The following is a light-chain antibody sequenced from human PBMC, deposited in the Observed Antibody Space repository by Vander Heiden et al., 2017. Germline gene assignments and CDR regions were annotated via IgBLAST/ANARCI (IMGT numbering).Light chain of an antibody. CDR3: SSHTSRSSYVL. Sequence: QSALTQPASVSGSPGQSITLSCTGTSSDVGGYDYVSWYQQPPGEVPRLVIYEVRNRPSGVSSRFSGSKSGNTASLTISGLQAEDEADYYCSSHTSRSSYVLFGGGTKVTVL. V-gene: IGLV2-14*01. J-gene: IGLJ2*01. CDR1: SSDVGGYDY. CDR2: EVR.